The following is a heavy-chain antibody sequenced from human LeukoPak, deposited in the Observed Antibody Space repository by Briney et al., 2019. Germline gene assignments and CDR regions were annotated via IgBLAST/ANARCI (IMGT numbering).Heavy chain of an antibody. CDR2: ISYDGSNK. V-gene: IGHV3-30*03. J-gene: IGHJ4*02. CDR3: ATYGSGSYPLDY. Sequence: VAVISYDGSNKYYTDSVKGRFTISRDNSKNTLYLQMNSLRAEDTAVYYCATYGSGSYPLDYWGQGTLVTVSS. D-gene: IGHD3-10*01.